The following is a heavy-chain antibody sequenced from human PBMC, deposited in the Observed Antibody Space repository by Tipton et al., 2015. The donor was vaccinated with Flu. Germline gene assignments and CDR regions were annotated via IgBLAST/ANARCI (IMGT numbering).Heavy chain of an antibody. Sequence: SLRLSCAASGFTFDDYTMHWVRQTPGKGLEWVSGIGSAGDTYYLDSVKGRFTISRDNAKNSLYLQMNSLRVGDTAVYYCARGPLPDSNWYNGMDVWGQGTTVTVSS. CDR2: IGSAGDT. CDR3: ARGPLPDSNWYNGMDV. J-gene: IGHJ6*02. V-gene: IGHV3-13*01. D-gene: IGHD6-13*01. CDR1: GFTFDDYT.